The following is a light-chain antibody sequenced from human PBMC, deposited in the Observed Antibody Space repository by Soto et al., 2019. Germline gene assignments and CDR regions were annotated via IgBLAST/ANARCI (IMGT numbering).Light chain of an antibody. CDR1: KSLVYSDGNTH. Sequence: DVVRTQSPLSLPVNFGQPASISCRSSKSLVYSDGNTHLSWFHQRPGQSPRRLIYRVSSRDSGVPDRFSGSGSGTDFTLEISRVEAADVGIYFCTQGTHWPRTFGQGTKVEVK. CDR2: RVS. CDR3: TQGTHWPRT. J-gene: IGKJ1*01. V-gene: IGKV2-30*01.